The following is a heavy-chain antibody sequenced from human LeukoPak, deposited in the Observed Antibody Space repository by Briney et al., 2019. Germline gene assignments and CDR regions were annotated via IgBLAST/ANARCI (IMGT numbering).Heavy chain of an antibody. D-gene: IGHD3-22*01. Sequence: GESLKISCKGSGYSFTSYWNGWVRQMPGKGLEWMGIIYPGDSDTRYSPSFQGQVTISADKSISTAYLQWSSLKASDTAMYYCARYDYYDSSGYKNYFDYWGQGTLVTVSS. CDR3: ARYDYYDSSGYKNYFDY. J-gene: IGHJ4*02. V-gene: IGHV5-51*01. CDR1: GYSFTSYW. CDR2: IYPGDSDT.